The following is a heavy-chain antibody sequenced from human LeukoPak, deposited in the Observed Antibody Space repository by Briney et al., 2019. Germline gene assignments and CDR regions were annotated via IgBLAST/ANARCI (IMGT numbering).Heavy chain of an antibody. CDR3: AKDLTQVAGTTAGDY. D-gene: IGHD6-19*01. V-gene: IGHV3-23*01. J-gene: IGHJ4*02. CDR2: ISGSGGST. Sequence: GGSLRLSCAASGFTFSSYAMSWVRQAPGKGLEWVSAISGSGGSTYCADSVKGRFTISRDNSKNTLYLQMNSLRAEDTAVYYCAKDLTQVAGTTAGDYWGQGTLVTVSS. CDR1: GFTFSSYA.